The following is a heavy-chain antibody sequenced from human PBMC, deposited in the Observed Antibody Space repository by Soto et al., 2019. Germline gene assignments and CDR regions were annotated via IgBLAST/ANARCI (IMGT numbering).Heavy chain of an antibody. Sequence: LSLTCTVSGGSISSYYWSWIRQPPGKGLEWIGYIYYSGSTNYNPSLKSRVTISVDTSKNQFSLKLSSVTAADTAVYYCARDHVVTGSYYGMDVWGQGTTVTVS. CDR3: ARDHVVTGSYYGMDV. J-gene: IGHJ6*02. CDR2: IYYSGST. V-gene: IGHV4-59*01. CDR1: GGSISSYY. D-gene: IGHD1-20*01.